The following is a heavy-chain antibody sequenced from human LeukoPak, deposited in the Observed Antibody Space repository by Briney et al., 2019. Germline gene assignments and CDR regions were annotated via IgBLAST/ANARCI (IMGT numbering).Heavy chain of an antibody. CDR1: GGSISSYY. Sequence: SETLSLTCTVSGGSISSYYWSWIRQPPGKGLEWIGYIYYSGSTNDNPSLKSRVTISVDTSKNQFSLKLSSVTAADTTVYYCARATYYDSSGYPPFDYWGQGTLVTVSS. CDR2: IYYSGST. V-gene: IGHV4-59*01. CDR3: ARATYYDSSGYPPFDY. D-gene: IGHD3-22*01. J-gene: IGHJ4*02.